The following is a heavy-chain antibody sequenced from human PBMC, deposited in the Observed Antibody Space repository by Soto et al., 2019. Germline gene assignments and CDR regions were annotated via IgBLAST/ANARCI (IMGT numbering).Heavy chain of an antibody. CDR1: GGSFSGYY. V-gene: IGHV4-34*01. D-gene: IGHD2-2*01. Sequence: SETLSLTCAVYGGSFSGYYWSWIRQPPGKGLEWIGEINHSGSTNYNPSLKSRVTISVDTSKNQFSLKLSSVTAADTAVYYCARGRYCSSTSCYFDYYYYYGMDVWRQGTTVTVSS. CDR3: ARGRYCSSTSCYFDYYYYYGMDV. CDR2: INHSGST. J-gene: IGHJ6*02.